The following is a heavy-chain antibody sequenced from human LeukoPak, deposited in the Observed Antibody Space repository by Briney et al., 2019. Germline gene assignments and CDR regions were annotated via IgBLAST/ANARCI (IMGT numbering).Heavy chain of an antibody. D-gene: IGHD6-19*01. CDR2: INHSGST. CDR3: ATSLRLIAVAADFDY. V-gene: IGHV4-34*01. CDR1: GGSFSGYY. J-gene: IGHJ4*02. Sequence: SETLSLTCAVYGGSFSGYYWSWIRQPPGKGLEWIGEINHSGSTNYNPSLESRVTISVDTSKNQFSLKLSSVTAADTAVYYCATSLRLIAVAADFDYWGQGTLVTVSS.